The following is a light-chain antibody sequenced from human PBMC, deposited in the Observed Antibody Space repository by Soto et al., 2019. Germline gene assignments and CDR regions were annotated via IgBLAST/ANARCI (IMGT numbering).Light chain of an antibody. J-gene: IGKJ1*01. Sequence: DVQMTQSPSTLSASIGDTVTITCRASHSISSWLAWYQQKPGKAPKLLIYKASSLESGVPSRFSGSGSGTEFILTISRLQSDDFATYYCQQYNTYPWTFGQGTKVAI. CDR3: QQYNTYPWT. V-gene: IGKV1-5*03. CDR1: HSISSW. CDR2: KAS.